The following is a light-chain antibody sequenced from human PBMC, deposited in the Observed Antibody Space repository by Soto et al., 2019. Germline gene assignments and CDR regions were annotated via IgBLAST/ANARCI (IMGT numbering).Light chain of an antibody. J-gene: IGKJ4*01. CDR1: QSVGRS. CDR3: QQYDNWPSVT. Sequence: IVMTQSPGTLSVSPGERATLSFSSSQSVGRSLALYQQKPGQAPRLLIYGTSARATGIPATFSGSGSGAEFTLTISSLQSEDFAIYYCQQYDNWPSVTFGGGTKVDIK. V-gene: IGKV3-15*01. CDR2: GTS.